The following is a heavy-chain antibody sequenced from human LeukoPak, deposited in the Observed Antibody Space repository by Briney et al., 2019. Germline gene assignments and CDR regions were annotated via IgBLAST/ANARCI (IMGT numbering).Heavy chain of an antibody. D-gene: IGHD6-13*01. CDR2: IIPILGIA. CDR1: GGTFSSYA. J-gene: IGHJ1*01. V-gene: IGHV1-69*04. CDR3: ARDKDSSSWYAAEYFQH. Sequence: APVKVSCKASGGTFSSYAISWVRQAPGQGLEWMGRIIPILGIANYAQKFQGRVTITADKSTSTAYMELSSLRSEDTAVYYCARDKDSSSWYAAEYFQHWGQGTLVTVSS.